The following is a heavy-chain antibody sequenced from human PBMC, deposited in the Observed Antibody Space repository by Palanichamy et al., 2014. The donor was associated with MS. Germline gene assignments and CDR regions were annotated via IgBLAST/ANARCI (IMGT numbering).Heavy chain of an antibody. D-gene: IGHD3-3*01. CDR2: IVVGSGDT. CDR3: ASGRFGGLHI. Sequence: QMQLLQSGPEVKKPGTSVRVSCKASGSSFSDSAIQWVRQARGQRLEWIGWIVVGSGDTTFAQKFHEKVTMTRDVTTNTAYMELSSLRSEDTAVYYCASGRFGGLHIWGQGTMVTVSS. CDR1: GSSFSDSA. V-gene: IGHV1-58*02. J-gene: IGHJ3*02.